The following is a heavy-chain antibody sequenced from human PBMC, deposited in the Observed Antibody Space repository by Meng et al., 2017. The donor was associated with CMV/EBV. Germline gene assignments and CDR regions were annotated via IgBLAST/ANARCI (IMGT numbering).Heavy chain of an antibody. CDR3: AREGYSSSYNWFDP. CDR2: INPKSGGT. J-gene: IGHJ5*02. Sequence: KASGYTFTGYYMDWVRQAPGQGLEWRGWINPKSGGTNYAQKFQGRVTMTRDTSISTAYMELSRLRSDDTAVYYCAREGYSSSYNWFDPWGQGTLVTVSS. V-gene: IGHV1-2*02. CDR1: GYTFTGYY. D-gene: IGHD6-13*01.